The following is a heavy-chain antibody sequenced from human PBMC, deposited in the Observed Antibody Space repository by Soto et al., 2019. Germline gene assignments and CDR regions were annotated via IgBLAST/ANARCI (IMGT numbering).Heavy chain of an antibody. Sequence: QVQLQESGPGLVKPSQTLSLTCTVSGGSISSGGYYWSWIRQNPGKGLEWIGSIYDSGRTYYNPSLKSRVTISVDTANNHFARKLSSVTAADTAIYYCARTGHGSGSYFPLDVWGQGTTVTVSS. V-gene: IGHV4-31*03. J-gene: IGHJ6*02. CDR1: GGSISSGGYY. CDR2: IYDSGRT. D-gene: IGHD3-10*01. CDR3: ARTGHGSGSYFPLDV.